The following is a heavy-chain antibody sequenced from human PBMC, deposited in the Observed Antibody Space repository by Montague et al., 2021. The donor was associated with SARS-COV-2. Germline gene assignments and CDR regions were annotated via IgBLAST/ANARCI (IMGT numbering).Heavy chain of an antibody. CDR2: IYYNGYT. Sequence: SETLSLTCTASGDSISTYYWSWIRQPPGKGLEWIGYIYYNGYTNYNPSLKSRVTISVDTSKNQFSLRLSSVTAADTAVYFCARGGATYYYDTSGYVNAFDTGGQGTMVAVSS. CDR1: GDSISTYY. CDR3: ARGGATYYYDTSGYVNAFDT. D-gene: IGHD3-22*01. J-gene: IGHJ3*02. V-gene: IGHV4-59*01.